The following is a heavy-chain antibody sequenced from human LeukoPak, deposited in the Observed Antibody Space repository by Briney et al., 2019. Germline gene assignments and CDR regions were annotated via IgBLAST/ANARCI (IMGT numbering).Heavy chain of an antibody. J-gene: IGHJ1*01. CDR1: GGSISSSNW. CDR3: ARVEVGGWYISRNEYFQH. V-gene: IGHV4-4*02. D-gene: IGHD6-19*01. CDR2: IYHSGST. Sequence: PSETLSLTCAVSGGSISSSNWWSWIRQPPGKGLEWIGEIYHSGSTNYNPSLKSRVTISVDTSKNQFSLKLSSVTAADTAVYYCARVEVGGWYISRNEYFQHWGQGTLVTVSS.